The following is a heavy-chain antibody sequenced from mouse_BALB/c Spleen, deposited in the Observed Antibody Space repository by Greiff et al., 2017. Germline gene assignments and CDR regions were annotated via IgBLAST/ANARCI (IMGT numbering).Heavy chain of an antibody. CDR2: IWAGGST. CDR3: DRDWGGTGAMDY. J-gene: IGHJ4*01. V-gene: IGHV2-9*02. CDR1: GFSFTSYG. Sequence: VKLMESGPGLVAPSQTLSITCTVSGFSFTSYGVHWVRQPPGKGLEWLGVIWAGGSTNYNSALMSRLSISKDNSKSQVFVKMDSLQTDDTAMYYWDRDWGGTGAMDYWGQGTSGTGSS. D-gene: IGHD3-3*01.